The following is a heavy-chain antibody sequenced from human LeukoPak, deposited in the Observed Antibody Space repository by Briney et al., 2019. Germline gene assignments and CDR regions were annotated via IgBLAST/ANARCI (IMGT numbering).Heavy chain of an antibody. CDR1: GYSFTSYW. D-gene: IGHD1-26*01. CDR3: ARMSGSYPYGYYFDY. J-gene: IGHJ4*02. V-gene: IGHV5-51*01. Sequence: GESLKISCKGSGYSFTSYWIGWVRQMPGKGLEWMGIIYPGDSDTRYSPSFQGQVTISADKSISTAYLQWSSLKASDTAMYYCARMSGSYPYGYYFDYWGQGTLVTVSS. CDR2: IYPGDSDT.